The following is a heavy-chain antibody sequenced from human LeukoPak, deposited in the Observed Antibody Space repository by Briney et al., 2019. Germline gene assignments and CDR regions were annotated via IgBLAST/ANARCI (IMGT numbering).Heavy chain of an antibody. CDR2: MNPNSGNT. Sequence: ASVKVSCKASGYTFTSYDINWARQATGQGLEWMGWMNPNSGNTGYAQKFRGRVTITRNTSISTAYMELSSLRSEDTAVYYCARAENFMVRGVIRYWGQGTLVTVSS. J-gene: IGHJ4*02. V-gene: IGHV1-8*03. CDR1: GYTFTSYD. CDR3: ARAENFMVRGVIRY. D-gene: IGHD3-10*01.